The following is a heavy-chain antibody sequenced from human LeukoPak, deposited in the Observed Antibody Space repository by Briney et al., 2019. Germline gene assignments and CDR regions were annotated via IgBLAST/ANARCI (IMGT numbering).Heavy chain of an antibody. J-gene: IGHJ4*02. CDR3: ATEGSGWIFDY. Sequence: PSETLSLTCTVSAGSISWIRQPAGKGLEWIGHIYTSGSIYYNPSLNRRVTMSVDTSKNQFSLKVNSVTAADTAMYYCATEGSGWIFDYWGQGTLVTVSS. CDR1: AGSI. V-gene: IGHV4-4*07. D-gene: IGHD6-19*01. CDR2: IYTSGSI.